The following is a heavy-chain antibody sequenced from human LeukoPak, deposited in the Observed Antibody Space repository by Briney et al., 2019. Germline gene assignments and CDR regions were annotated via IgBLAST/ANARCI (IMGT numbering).Heavy chain of an antibody. J-gene: IGHJ4*02. V-gene: IGHV3-30*04. CDR3: ARDTSFAVGATLDF. CDR1: GFTFSSYA. Sequence: GSLRLSCSASGFTFSSYAIQWVRQAPGKGLEWGAVVSYDGSNKYYANSVKGRFTISRDKSKNTLHLQMNSLRAEDTAIYYCARDTSFAVGATLDFWGQGTLVTVSS. CDR2: VSYDGSNK. D-gene: IGHD1-26*01.